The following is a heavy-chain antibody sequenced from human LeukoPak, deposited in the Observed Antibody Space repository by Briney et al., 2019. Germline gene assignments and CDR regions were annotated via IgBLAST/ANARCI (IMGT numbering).Heavy chain of an antibody. CDR1: GYPFIGNY. J-gene: IGHJ3*02. CDR3: ARDPYSSGWTDAFDI. V-gene: IGHV1-2*02. CDR2: INPNSGGT. D-gene: IGHD6-19*01. Sequence: ASVKVSCKASGYPFIGNYIHWLRQAPGQGLEWMGWINPNSGGTQYSQKFQGRVTLTRDTSITTGYMELSGLTSDATAGSYCARDPYSSGWTDAFDIWGQGTMDTVSS.